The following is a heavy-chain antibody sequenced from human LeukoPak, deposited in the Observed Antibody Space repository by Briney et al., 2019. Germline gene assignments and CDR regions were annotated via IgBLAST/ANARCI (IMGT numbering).Heavy chain of an antibody. CDR2: IYYTGNT. Sequence: SETLSLTCTVSGGSMSSYFWSWIRQPPGKGLEWIGYIYYTGNTNYNPSLKSRVTISVDTSKNQFSLELSSVTAADTAVYYCARLSNWLLGYAMDVWGQGTTVTVSS. V-gene: IGHV4-59*08. D-gene: IGHD3-9*01. CDR1: GGSMSSYF. CDR3: ARLSNWLLGYAMDV. J-gene: IGHJ6*02.